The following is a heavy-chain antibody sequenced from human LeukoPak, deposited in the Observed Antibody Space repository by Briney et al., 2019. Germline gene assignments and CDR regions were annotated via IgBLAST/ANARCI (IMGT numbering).Heavy chain of an antibody. Sequence: PSETLSLTCTVSSGSINSYYWGWVRQPAGRGLEWIGRIYTTGNTNYNPSLKSRLTMSVDTSKRQFSLNLRSVTAADTAIYCCARHGYTPSDSFLDYCGQGILVTVSS. CDR3: ARHGYTPSDSFLDY. J-gene: IGHJ4*02. CDR2: IYTTGNT. D-gene: IGHD3-16*01. V-gene: IGHV4-4*07. CDR1: SGSINSYY.